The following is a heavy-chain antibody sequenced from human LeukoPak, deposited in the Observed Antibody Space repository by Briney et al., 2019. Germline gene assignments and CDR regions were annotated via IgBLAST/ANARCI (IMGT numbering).Heavy chain of an antibody. Sequence: PSETLSLTCAVYGGSFSGYYWSWIRQPPGKGLEWIGEINHSGSTNYNPSLKSRVTISVDTSKNQFSLKLSSVTAADTAVYYCARGNCYDSSGCDYWGQGTLVTVSS. V-gene: IGHV4-34*01. CDR1: GGSFSGYY. CDR2: INHSGST. CDR3: ARGNCYDSSGCDY. J-gene: IGHJ4*02. D-gene: IGHD3-22*01.